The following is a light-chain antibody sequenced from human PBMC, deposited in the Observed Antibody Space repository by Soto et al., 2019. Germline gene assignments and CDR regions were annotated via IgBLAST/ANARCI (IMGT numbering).Light chain of an antibody. J-gene: IGKJ2*01. CDR1: QSVSSSY. V-gene: IGKV3-20*01. Sequence: EIVLTRSPGTLSLSPGERATLSCRASQSVSSSYLAWYQQKPGQAPRLLISGASSRASGIPDRFSGSASGTDFTLTISRLEPEDFAVYYCQQYRSSASYTFGQGTKLEIK. CDR3: QQYRSSASYT. CDR2: GAS.